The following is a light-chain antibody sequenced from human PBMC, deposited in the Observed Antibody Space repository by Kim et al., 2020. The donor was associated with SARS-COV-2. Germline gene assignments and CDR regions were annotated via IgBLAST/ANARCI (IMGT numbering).Light chain of an antibody. CDR3: CSYTISSWV. J-gene: IGLJ3*02. CDR1: SSDVGVYNF. Sequence: PGQSITLFCSGTSSDVGVYNFVSWYQQHPGKAPKLIIYDVTNRPSGVSNRFSGSKSGNTASLTISWLQAEDEADYYCCSYTISSWVFGGGTQLTVL. CDR2: DVT. V-gene: IGLV2-14*04.